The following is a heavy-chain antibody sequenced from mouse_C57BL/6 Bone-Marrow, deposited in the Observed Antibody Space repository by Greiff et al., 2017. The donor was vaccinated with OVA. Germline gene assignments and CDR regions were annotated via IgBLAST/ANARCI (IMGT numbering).Heavy chain of an antibody. CDR3: AKTPFITTARYFDV. D-gene: IGHD1-1*01. CDR1: GFSLTSYG. Sequence: QVQLQQSGPGLVQPSQSLSITCTVSGFSLTSYGVHWVRQPPGKGLEWLGVIWSGGSTDYNAAFISRLSISKDNSKSQVFFKMNSLQADDTAIYYCAKTPFITTARYFDVWCTGTTVTVSS. CDR2: IWSGGST. V-gene: IGHV2-4*01. J-gene: IGHJ1*03.